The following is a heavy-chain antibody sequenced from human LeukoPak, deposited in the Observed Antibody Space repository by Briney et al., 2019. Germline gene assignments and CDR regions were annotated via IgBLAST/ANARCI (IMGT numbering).Heavy chain of an antibody. V-gene: IGHV4-34*01. J-gene: IGHJ5*02. D-gene: IGHD6-13*01. CDR1: GGSFSGYY. CDR2: INHSGST. CDR3: ASHYSSSWVFDP. Sequence: SETLSLTCAVYGGSFSGYYWSWIRQPPGKRLEWIGEINHSGSTNYNPSLKSRVTISVDTTKNQFSLKLSSVTAADTAVYYCASHYSSSWVFDPWGQGTLVTVSS.